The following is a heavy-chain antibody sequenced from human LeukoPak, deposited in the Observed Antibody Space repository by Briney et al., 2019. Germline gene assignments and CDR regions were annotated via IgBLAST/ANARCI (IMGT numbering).Heavy chain of an antibody. CDR3: VKELGAPPQFDY. CDR2: ISGSGGST. Sequence: WGTLRLSCAAYGFTFSSYAMSWIRQAPGKGLEWVSAISGSGGSTYYADSENRRFTISRNNSKNTLYLQMNSLRAEDTALYYCVKELGAPPQFDYGGEGTLVTVPS. D-gene: IGHD3-3*01. J-gene: IGHJ4*02. CDR1: GFTFSSYA. V-gene: IGHV3-23*01.